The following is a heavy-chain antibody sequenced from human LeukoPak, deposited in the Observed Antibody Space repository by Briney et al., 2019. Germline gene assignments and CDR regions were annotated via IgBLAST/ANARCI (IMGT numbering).Heavy chain of an antibody. V-gene: IGHV5-10-1*01. Sequence: GESLEILFKGSGYSFTSYWISWVRQMPGKGLEWMGRIDPSDSYTNYSPSFQGHVTISADKSISTAYLQSSSLKASDTAMYYCARRDCSGGSCLDSFDPTGHGNLVTVSS. CDR1: GYSFTSYW. D-gene: IGHD2-15*01. CDR3: ARRDCSGGSCLDSFDP. J-gene: IGHJ5*02. CDR2: IDPSDSYT.